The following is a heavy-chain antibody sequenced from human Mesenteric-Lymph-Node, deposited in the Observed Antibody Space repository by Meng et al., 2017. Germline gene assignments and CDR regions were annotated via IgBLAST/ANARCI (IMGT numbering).Heavy chain of an antibody. CDR2: IYYSGST. J-gene: IGHJ4*02. Sequence: VRLQESGPGLVKPSPPLSLTCTVSGGSISSGDYYWSWFRQPPGKGLEWIGYIYYSGSTYYNPSLKSRVTISVDTSKNQFSLKLSSVTAADTAVYYCARHPDGYRVPFDYWGQGTLVTVSS. CDR3: ARHPDGYRVPFDY. CDR1: GGSISSGDYY. D-gene: IGHD5-24*01. V-gene: IGHV4-30-4*01.